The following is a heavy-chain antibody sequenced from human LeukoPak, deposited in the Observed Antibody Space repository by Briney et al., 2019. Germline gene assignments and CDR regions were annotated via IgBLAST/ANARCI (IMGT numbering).Heavy chain of an antibody. CDR2: ISYDGSNK. Sequence: GRSLRLSCAASGFTFSSYGMHWVRQAPGKGLEWVAVISYDGSNKYYADSVKGRFTISRDNSKNTLYLQMNSLRAEDTAVYYCAKDQPYSSSWYGGLDYWGQGTLVTVSS. J-gene: IGHJ4*02. CDR1: GFTFSSYG. D-gene: IGHD6-13*01. V-gene: IGHV3-30*18. CDR3: AKDQPYSSSWYGGLDY.